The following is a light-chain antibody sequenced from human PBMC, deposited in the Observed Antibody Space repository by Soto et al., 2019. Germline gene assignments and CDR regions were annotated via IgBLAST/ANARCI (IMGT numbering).Light chain of an antibody. CDR1: QSVSSN. Sequence: EIVMTHSPATLSGSAGERATLSCSASQSVSSNLAWYQQKPGQAPRLLIHGASTRATGTPARFSGSGSGTEFTLTISSLQSEDSAVYYCQQYKNWPPWTFGQGTKVDIK. CDR2: GAS. J-gene: IGKJ1*01. CDR3: QQYKNWPPWT. V-gene: IGKV3-15*01.